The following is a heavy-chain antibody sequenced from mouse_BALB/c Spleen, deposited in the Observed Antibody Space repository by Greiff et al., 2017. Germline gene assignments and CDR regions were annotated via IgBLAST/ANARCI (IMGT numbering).Heavy chain of an antibody. Sequence: VQLQQPGAELVRPGASVKLSCKASGYTFTSYWINWVKQRPGQGLEWIGNIYPSDSYTNYNQKFKDKATLTVDKSSSTAYMQLSSPTSEDSAVYYCTRWYYGGYYAMDYWGQGTSVTVSS. V-gene: IGHV1-69*02. CDR2: IYPSDSYT. CDR3: TRWYYGGYYAMDY. J-gene: IGHJ4*01. D-gene: IGHD1-1*01. CDR1: GYTFTSYW.